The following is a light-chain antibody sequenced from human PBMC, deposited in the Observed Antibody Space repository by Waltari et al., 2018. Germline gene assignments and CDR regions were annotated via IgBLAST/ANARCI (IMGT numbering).Light chain of an antibody. Sequence: QSVLTQPPSVSGAPGQRVTISCTGSSANFGADYDVHWYQPLPGPAPKPLIYGNSNRPSGVPDRFSGSKSGTSASLAITGLQAEDEADYYCQSFDSSLSGYVFGTGTKVTVL. V-gene: IGLV1-40*01. CDR3: QSFDSSLSGYV. CDR1: SANFGADYD. J-gene: IGLJ1*01. CDR2: GNS.